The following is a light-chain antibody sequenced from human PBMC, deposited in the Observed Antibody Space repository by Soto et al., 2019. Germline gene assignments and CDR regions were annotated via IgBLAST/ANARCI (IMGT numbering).Light chain of an antibody. V-gene: IGKV1-33*01. CDR1: QDIKNY. CDR2: DAS. CDR3: KQYDNLPLT. J-gene: IGKJ4*01. Sequence: DIQITQSPSSLSAYVGHRAKTTFYSSQDIKNYLNWYQQKSGKAPKLLIYDASDLETGVPSRFSGSGSGTDFTFTINSLQTEDIATYYCKQYDNLPLTFGGGTKVDIK.